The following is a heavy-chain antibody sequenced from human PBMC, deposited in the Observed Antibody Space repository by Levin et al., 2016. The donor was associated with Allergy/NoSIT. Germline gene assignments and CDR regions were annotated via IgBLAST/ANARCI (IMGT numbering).Heavy chain of an antibody. Sequence: GESLKISCKGSGYSFTSYWIGWVRQMPGKGLEWMGIIYPGDSDTRYSPSFQGQVTISADKSISTAYLQWSSLKASDTAMYYCARLSQDYYGSGSRDYYYGMDVWGQGTTVTVSS. J-gene: IGHJ6*02. CDR1: GYSFTSYW. CDR3: ARLSQDYYGSGSRDYYYGMDV. V-gene: IGHV5-51*01. CDR2: IYPGDSDT. D-gene: IGHD3-10*01.